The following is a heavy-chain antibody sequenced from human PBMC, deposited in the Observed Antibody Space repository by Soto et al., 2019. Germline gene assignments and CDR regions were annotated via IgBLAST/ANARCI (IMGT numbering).Heavy chain of an antibody. J-gene: IGHJ5*02. CDR2: IIPIFGTA. CDR3: AREYHYGDYEYWFDP. Sequence: QVQLVQSGAEVKKPGSSVKVSCKASGGTFSSYAISWVRQAPGQGLEWMGGIIPIFGTANYAQKFQGRVTITADDSTSTAYMELSSLISEDTAVYYCAREYHYGDYEYWFDPWGQGTLVTVSS. V-gene: IGHV1-69*01. CDR1: GGTFSSYA. D-gene: IGHD4-17*01.